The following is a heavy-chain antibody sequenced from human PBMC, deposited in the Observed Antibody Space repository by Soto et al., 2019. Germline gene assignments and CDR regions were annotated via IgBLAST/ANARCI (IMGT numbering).Heavy chain of an antibody. CDR1: GYTFTSYY. V-gene: IGHV1-46*01. CDR3: ATGVRSGYYYYYYYGMDV. D-gene: IGHD3-22*01. CDR2: INPSGGST. J-gene: IGHJ6*02. Sequence: ASVKVSCKASGYTFTSYYMHWVRQAPGQGLEWMGIINPSGGSTSYAQKFQGRVTMTRDTSTSTVYMELSSLRSEDTAVYYCATGVRSGYYYYYYYGMDVWGQGTTVTVSS.